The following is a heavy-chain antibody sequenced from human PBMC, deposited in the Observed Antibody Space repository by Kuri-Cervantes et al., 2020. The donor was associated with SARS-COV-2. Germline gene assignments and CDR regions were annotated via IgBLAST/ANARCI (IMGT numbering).Heavy chain of an antibody. D-gene: IGHD3-3*01. CDR1: GYTFTSYD. J-gene: IGHJ5*02. Sequence: ASVKVSCKASGYTFTSYDINWVRQATGQGLEWMGWMNPNSGNTGYAQKFQGRVTITRNTSISTAYMELSSLRSEDTAVYYCARGTTIFGVAIWFDPWGQGTLVTVSS. CDR3: ARGTTIFGVAIWFDP. V-gene: IGHV1-8*03. CDR2: MNPNSGNT.